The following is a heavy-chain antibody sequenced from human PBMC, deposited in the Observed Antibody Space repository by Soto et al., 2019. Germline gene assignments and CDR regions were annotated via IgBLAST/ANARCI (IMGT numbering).Heavy chain of an antibody. V-gene: IGHV3-7*01. Sequence: GGSLRLSCAASGFTFSSYWMSWVRQAPGKGLEWVANIKQGGSEKYYVDSVKGRFTISRDNAKNSLYLQMNSLRAEDTAVYYCARDKLENSSSWYYYYYYYGMDVWGQGTTVTVSS. J-gene: IGHJ6*02. D-gene: IGHD6-13*01. CDR1: GFTFSSYW. CDR2: IKQGGSEK. CDR3: ARDKLENSSSWYYYYYYYGMDV.